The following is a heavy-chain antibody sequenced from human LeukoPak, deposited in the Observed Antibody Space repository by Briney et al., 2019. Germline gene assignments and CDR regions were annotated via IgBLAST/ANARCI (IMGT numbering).Heavy chain of an antibody. V-gene: IGHV3-13*01. Sequence: PGGSLRLSCAASGFTFSSYDMHWVRQAAGKGLEWISTNGTAGDTYYLASVEGRFTISRENAKNSLYLQMSSLRAGDTAMYYCARERLGATKRVVNYDFDLWGRGTLVTVSS. D-gene: IGHD2-2*01. CDR2: NGTAGDT. CDR1: GFTFSSYD. CDR3: ARERLGATKRVVNYDFDL. J-gene: IGHJ2*01.